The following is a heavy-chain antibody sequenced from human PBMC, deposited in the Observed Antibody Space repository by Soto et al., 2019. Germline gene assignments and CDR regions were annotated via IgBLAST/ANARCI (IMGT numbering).Heavy chain of an antibody. CDR3: EREAQGVTPKQGSGHWLMYVDL. D-gene: IGHD6-19*01. J-gene: IGHJ2*01. Sequence: EVQLVESGGGLVQPGGSLRLSCAASGFTFSTYCMSWLRQAPGNGLEWVANIQQEGCDKYHGDSVKGRFTISIGNAKNTRDVQMGSLRPEHTAGYYCEREAQGVTPKQGSGHWLMYVDLWCRGTVVTGSS. CDR2: IQQEGCDK. V-gene: IGHV3-7*03. CDR1: GFTFSTYC.